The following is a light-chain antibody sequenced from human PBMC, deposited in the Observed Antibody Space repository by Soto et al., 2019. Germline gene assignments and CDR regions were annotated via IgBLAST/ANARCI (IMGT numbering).Light chain of an antibody. CDR2: DAS. CDR3: QQYETFSGT. J-gene: IGKJ1*01. V-gene: IGKV1-5*01. Sequence: DIQMTQSPSTLSASMGDTFTVTWRASQSVSGWLAWYQQKPGEAPKLLIYDASALPRGVPSRFSGSGSGTKFTLTIASLQPDDFATYYCQQYETFSGTFGPGTKVDIK. CDR1: QSVSGW.